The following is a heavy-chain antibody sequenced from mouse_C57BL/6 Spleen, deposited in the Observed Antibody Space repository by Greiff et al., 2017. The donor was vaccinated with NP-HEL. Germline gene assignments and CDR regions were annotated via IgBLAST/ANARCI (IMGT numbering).Heavy chain of an antibody. CDR1: GYTFTEYT. V-gene: IGHV1-62-2*01. D-gene: IGHD1-1*01. J-gene: IGHJ2*01. Sequence: QVQLQQSGAELVKPGASVKLSCKASGYTFTEYTIHWVKQRSGPGLEWLGWFYPGGGSIKYNEKFKDKATLTADKSSSTVYLELSRVTSEDSAVYFCARHEVITTVVAPGYYFDYWGQGTTLTVSS. CDR2: FYPGGGSI. CDR3: ARHEVITTVVAPGYYFDY.